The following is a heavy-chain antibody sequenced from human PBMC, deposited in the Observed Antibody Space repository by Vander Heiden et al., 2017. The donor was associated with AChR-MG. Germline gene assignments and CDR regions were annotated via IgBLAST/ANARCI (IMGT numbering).Heavy chain of an antibody. CDR1: GGTFSSHA. V-gene: IGHV1-69*06. D-gene: IGHD2-2*01. J-gene: IGHJ6*03. CDR2: IIPSFGTA. Sequence: QVQLVQSGAEVKKPGSSVKVSCKASGGTFSSHAISWVGQAPGQGLGGMGGIIPSFGTANYGQKFQGRVTITADKSTGTAYMELSSLRSEDTAVYYCARVGLGYCSSTSCLDRYYYMDVWGKGTTVTVSS. CDR3: ARVGLGYCSSTSCLDRYYYMDV.